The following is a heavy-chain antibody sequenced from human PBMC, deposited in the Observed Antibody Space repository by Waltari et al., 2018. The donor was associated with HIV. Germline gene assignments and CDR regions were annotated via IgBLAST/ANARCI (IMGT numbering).Heavy chain of an antibody. Sequence: EVQLLESGGALAPPGGSMRLSCAASGFPFISLVMSWVRQAPGKGLEWVSSISGSGGGTYYADSVEGRFTISRDNSKNTLSLQMNSLRAEDTALYYCAKQGWSVDQGEGYWGQGTLVTVSS. J-gene: IGHJ4*02. CDR2: ISGSGGGT. CDR1: GFPFISLV. V-gene: IGHV3-23*01. D-gene: IGHD3-3*01. CDR3: AKQGWSVDQGEGY.